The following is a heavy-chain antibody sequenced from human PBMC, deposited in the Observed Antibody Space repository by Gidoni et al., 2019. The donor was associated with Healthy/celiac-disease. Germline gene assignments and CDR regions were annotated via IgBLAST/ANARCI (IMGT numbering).Heavy chain of an antibody. CDR2: LWYDGSNK. D-gene: IGHD6-6*01. V-gene: IGHV3-33*01. J-gene: IGHJ6*02. Sequence: QVQLVEYGGGVVQPGRSRRRSCAAAGFTFSSDGMHGVRQAPGKGLEGVAVLWYDGSNKYYADSVKGRFTISRDNSKNTLYLQMTSLRAEDTAVYYCARALSSSSSWLYYGMDVWGQGTTVTVSS. CDR3: ARALSSSSSWLYYGMDV. CDR1: GFTFSSDG.